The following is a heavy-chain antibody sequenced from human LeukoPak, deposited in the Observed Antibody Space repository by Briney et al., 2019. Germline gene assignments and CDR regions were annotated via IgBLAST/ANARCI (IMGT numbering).Heavy chain of an antibody. J-gene: IGHJ4*02. D-gene: IGHD3-22*01. Sequence: PGGSLRLSCAASGFTFSSYVMSWVRQAPGKGLEWVSGISGSGGSTYYADSVKGRFTISRDSFKNTLYLQMNSLRAEDTAVYYCAKGLSGYYHLFDYWGQGTLVTVSS. CDR1: GFTFSSYV. CDR3: AKGLSGYYHLFDY. CDR2: ISGSGGST. V-gene: IGHV3-23*01.